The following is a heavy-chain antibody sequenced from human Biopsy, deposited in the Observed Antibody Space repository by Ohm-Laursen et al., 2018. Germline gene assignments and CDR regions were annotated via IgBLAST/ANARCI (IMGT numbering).Heavy chain of an antibody. D-gene: IGHD3-22*01. CDR1: GYTFTGYH. CDR2: INAKTGDT. J-gene: IGHJ5*02. Sequence: ASVKVSCNASGYTFTGYHVHWVRQAPGQGLEWMGWINAKTGDTNYAQKFQGRVNMTRDTSISTAYVDMSILRSDDTALYYCTRGGYYYDSLAYYYWFDPWGQGTLVTVSS. CDR3: TRGGYYYDSLAYYYWFDP. V-gene: IGHV1-2*02.